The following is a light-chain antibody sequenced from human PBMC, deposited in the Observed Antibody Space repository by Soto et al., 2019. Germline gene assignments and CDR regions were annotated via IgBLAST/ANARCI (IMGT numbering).Light chain of an antibody. CDR3: QQYHNWPPQYT. J-gene: IGKJ2*01. V-gene: IGKV3-15*01. CDR1: QSVASN. Sequence: EIVMTQSPASLSVSPGDGATLSCWASQSVASNVAWYQQKPGQGPRLLIHGASTRAAGVPARFSGSGSGTDFTLTISSLQSEYFAVYYCQQYHNWPPQYTFGQGMELQIK. CDR2: GAS.